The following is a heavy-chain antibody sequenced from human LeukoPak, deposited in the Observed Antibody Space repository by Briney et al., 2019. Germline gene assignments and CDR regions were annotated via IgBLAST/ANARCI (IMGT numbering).Heavy chain of an antibody. CDR2: INHSGST. V-gene: IGHV4-34*01. CDR1: GRSFSGYY. Sequence: SETLSLTCAVYGRSFSGYYWSWIRQPPGKGLEWIGEINHSGSTNYNPSLKSRVTISVDTSKNQFSLKLSSVTAADTAVYYCARGGGRGFDYWGQGTLVIVSS. CDR3: ARGGGRGFDY. D-gene: IGHD3-16*01. J-gene: IGHJ4*02.